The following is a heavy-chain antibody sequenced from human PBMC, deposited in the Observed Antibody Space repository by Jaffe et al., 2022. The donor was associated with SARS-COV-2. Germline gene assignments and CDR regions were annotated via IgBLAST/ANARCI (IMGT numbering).Heavy chain of an antibody. D-gene: IGHD3-10*01. J-gene: IGHJ6*03. Sequence: EVQLVESGGVVVQPGGSLRLSCAASGFTFDDYAMHWVRQAPGKGLEWVSLISWDGGSTYYADSVKGRFTISRDNSKNSLYLQMNSLRAEDTALYYCAKGDVRGVNDYYYMDVWGKGTTVTVSS. CDR1: GFTFDDYA. V-gene: IGHV3-43D*03. CDR2: ISWDGGST. CDR3: AKGDVRGVNDYYYMDV.